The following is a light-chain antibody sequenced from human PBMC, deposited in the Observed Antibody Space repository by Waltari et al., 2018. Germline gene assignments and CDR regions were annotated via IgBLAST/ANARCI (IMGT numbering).Light chain of an antibody. CDR2: GKN. CDR1: SLRSYY. CDR3: NSRDSSGNPLYV. J-gene: IGLJ1*01. Sequence: SSELTQDPAVSVALGQTFSITCQGDSLRSYYASRNQHKPGQAPVLVVYGKNNRPSGIPDRFSGSSSGNTASLTITGAQAEDEADYYCNSRDSSGNPLYVFGTGTKVTVL. V-gene: IGLV3-19*01.